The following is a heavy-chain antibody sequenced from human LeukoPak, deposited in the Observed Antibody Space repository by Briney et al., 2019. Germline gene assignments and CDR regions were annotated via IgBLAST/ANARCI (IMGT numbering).Heavy chain of an antibody. D-gene: IGHD6-13*01. CDR2: ISYDGSNK. Sequence: GGSLRLSCAASGLTFSSYAMHWVRQAPGKGLEWVAVISYDGSNKYYADSVKGRFTISRDNSKNTLYLQMNSLRAEDTAVYYCARDLGLIAAAGTSGNYFDYWGQGTLVTVSS. CDR3: ARDLGLIAAAGTSGNYFDY. CDR1: GLTFSSYA. V-gene: IGHV3-30-3*01. J-gene: IGHJ4*02.